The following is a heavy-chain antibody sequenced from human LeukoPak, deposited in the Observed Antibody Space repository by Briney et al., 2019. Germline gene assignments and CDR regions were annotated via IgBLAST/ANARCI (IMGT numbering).Heavy chain of an antibody. Sequence: GGSLGLSCAASGFTVSTNYMSWVRQAPGKGLEWVSLIYSGGTTYYSDSVKGRFTISRDNSKNTLYLQMNSLRADDTAVYYCAREKGGGDYYMDVWGKGTTVTVSS. CDR3: AREKGGGDYYMDV. CDR1: GFTVSTNY. V-gene: IGHV3-53*01. CDR2: IYSGGTT. D-gene: IGHD3-16*01. J-gene: IGHJ6*03.